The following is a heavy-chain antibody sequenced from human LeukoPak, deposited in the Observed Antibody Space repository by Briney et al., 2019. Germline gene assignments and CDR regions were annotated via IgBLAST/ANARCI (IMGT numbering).Heavy chain of an antibody. CDR2: ISSSSSTI. D-gene: IGHD3-10*01. Sequence: GGSLRLSCAASGFTSSSYSMNWVRQAPGKGLEWVSYISSSSSTIYYADSVKGRFTISRDNAKNSLYLQMNSLRAEDTAVYYCARAERPAAVLLWFASNYYYYYMDVWGKGTTVTVSS. V-gene: IGHV3-48*01. CDR3: ARAERPAAVLLWFASNYYYYYMDV. CDR1: GFTSSSYS. J-gene: IGHJ6*03.